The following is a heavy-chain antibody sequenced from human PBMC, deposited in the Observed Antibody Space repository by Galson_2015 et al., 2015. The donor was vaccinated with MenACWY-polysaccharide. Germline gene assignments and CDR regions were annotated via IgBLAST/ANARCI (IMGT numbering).Heavy chain of an antibody. D-gene: IGHD5-18*01. Sequence: SLRLSCAASGFTFSTYGMHWVRQAPGKGLEWLAVIWYDGSNKYYADSVKGRFTISRDNSKNTLYLQINSLRAEDTAVYYCARVIYSYGGAFDSWGQGTMVTVSS. CDR3: ARVIYSYGGAFDS. CDR2: IWYDGSNK. J-gene: IGHJ3*02. CDR1: GFTFSTYG. V-gene: IGHV3-33*01.